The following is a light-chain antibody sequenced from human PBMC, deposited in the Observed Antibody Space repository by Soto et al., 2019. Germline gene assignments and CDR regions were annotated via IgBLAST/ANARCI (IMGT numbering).Light chain of an antibody. CDR3: SSYAGTPFV. V-gene: IGLV2-8*01. CDR2: EVN. J-gene: IGLJ1*01. Sequence: QSVLTQPPSASGSPGQSVTISCTGTSSDVGRYNYVSWYQQHPGKAPKLMISEVNKRASRVPDRFSGSKSGNTASLTVSGLQAEDEADYYCSSYAGTPFVFGTGTKVTVL. CDR1: SSDVGRYNY.